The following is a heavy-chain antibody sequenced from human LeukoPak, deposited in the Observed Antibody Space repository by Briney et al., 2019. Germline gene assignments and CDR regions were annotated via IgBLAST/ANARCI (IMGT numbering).Heavy chain of an antibody. CDR1: GYTFTSYG. D-gene: IGHD2-2*01. CDR2: ISAYNGNT. J-gene: IGHJ6*02. Sequence: ASVKVSCKASGYTFTSYGISWVRQAPGQGLEWMGWISAYNGNTNYAQKLQGRVTMTTDTSTSTAYMELRSLRSDDTAVYYCARDLLSGHQLLSGEYYHYGMDVWGQGTTVTVSS. V-gene: IGHV1-18*01. CDR3: ARDLLSGHQLLSGEYYHYGMDV.